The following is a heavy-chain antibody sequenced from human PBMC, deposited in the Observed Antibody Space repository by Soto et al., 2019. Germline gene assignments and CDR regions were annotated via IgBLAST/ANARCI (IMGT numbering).Heavy chain of an antibody. J-gene: IGHJ4*02. Sequence: QVQLVQSGVEVKKPGASVKVSCKAMGYIFTNYGLSWVRQARGEGPEWLGWISAYNGHTKYAPKVQDRVTLTTDTSATTAYLELRSLRSDDAAVYYCVRGDGGYFDQWGQGTLVLVSS. CDR2: ISAYNGHT. CDR3: VRGDGGYFDQ. CDR1: GYIFTNYG. D-gene: IGHD3-16*01. V-gene: IGHV1-18*01.